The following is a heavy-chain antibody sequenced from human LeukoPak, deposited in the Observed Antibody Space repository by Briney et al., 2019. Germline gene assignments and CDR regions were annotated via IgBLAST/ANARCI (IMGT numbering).Heavy chain of an antibody. J-gene: IGHJ4*02. Sequence: TLSLTCAVSGGSISSGGYSWSWTRQPPGKGLEWIGYIYHSGSTYYNPSLKSRVTISVDRSKNQFSLKLSSVTAADTAVYYCARGLAFDYWGQGTLVTVSS. CDR2: IYHSGST. CDR1: GGSISSGGYS. V-gene: IGHV4-30-2*01. CDR3: ARGLAFDY. D-gene: IGHD6-13*01.